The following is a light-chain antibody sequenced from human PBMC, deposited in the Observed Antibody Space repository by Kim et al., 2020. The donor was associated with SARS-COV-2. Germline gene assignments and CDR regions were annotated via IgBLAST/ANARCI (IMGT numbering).Light chain of an antibody. CDR1: SSNVGLHF. CDR3: ATWDVSLNGWV. CDR2: NDY. J-gene: IGLJ3*02. Sequence: GQRVTISCSGSSSNVGLHFVNWYKQLPGTAPKVFIYNDYQRPSGVPDRFSGSRSGTSASLAISGLQSEDEADYYCATWDVSLNGWVFGGGTQLTVL. V-gene: IGLV1-44*01.